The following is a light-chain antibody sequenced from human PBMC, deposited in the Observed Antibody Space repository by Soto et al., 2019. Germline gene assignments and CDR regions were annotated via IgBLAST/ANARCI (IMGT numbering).Light chain of an antibody. CDR3: QRSYSAPQT. Sequence: DIQMTQSPSSLSASVGDRVTITCRASQSISSYLNWYQQKPGKAPQLLSYAASSLQSGVPSRFSGSGSGTDSALYLTSLQSEDFATSYCQRSYSAPQTFGQGNKLELQ. CDR1: QSISSY. CDR2: AAS. J-gene: IGKJ2*01. V-gene: IGKV1-39*01.